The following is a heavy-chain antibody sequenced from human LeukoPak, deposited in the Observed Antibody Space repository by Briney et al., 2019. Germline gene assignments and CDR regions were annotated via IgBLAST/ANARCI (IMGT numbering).Heavy chain of an antibody. Sequence: GGSLRLSCAASGFTFSSYAMQWTRQAPGKGLEWAAVISYDGRNKYYADSVKGRFTISRDNSKNTLYLQMNSLRAEDTAVYYCARRMTTSIFYINCGGQGTLVTVSS. CDR3: ARRMTTSIFYINC. V-gene: IGHV3-30*04. CDR1: GFTFSSYA. J-gene: IGHJ4*02. D-gene: IGHD4-11*01. CDR2: ISYDGRNK.